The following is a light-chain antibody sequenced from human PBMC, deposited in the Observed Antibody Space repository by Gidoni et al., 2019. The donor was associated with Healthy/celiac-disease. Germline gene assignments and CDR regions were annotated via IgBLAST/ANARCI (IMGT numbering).Light chain of an antibody. CDR1: SPRSYY. Sequence: SSELTQDPAVSVALGQTVRIPCQGDSPRSYYASWYQQKPGQAPVLVIYGKNNRPSGIPDRFSGSSSGNTASLTITGAQAEDEADYYCNSRDSSGNHLGNMVFGGGTKLTVL. V-gene: IGLV3-19*01. J-gene: IGLJ2*01. CDR3: NSRDSSGNHLGNMV. CDR2: GKN.